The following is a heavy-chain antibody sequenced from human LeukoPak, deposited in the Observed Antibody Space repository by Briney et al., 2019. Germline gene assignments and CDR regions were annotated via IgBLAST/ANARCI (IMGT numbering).Heavy chain of an antibody. CDR1: GFTFDDYG. D-gene: IGHD3-22*01. V-gene: IGHV3-20*01. J-gene: IGHJ4*02. CDR3: ARASTYYYDSSGYNRPFDY. CDR2: INWNGGST. Sequence: RSGGSLRLSCAASGFTFDDYGMSWVRQAPGKGLEWVSGINWNGGSTGYADSVKGRFTISRDNAKNSLYLQMNSLRAEDTALYHCARASTYYYDSSGYNRPFDYWGQGTLVTVYS.